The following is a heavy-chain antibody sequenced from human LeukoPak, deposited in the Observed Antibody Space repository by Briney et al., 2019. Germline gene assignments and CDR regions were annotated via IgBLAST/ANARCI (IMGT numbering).Heavy chain of an antibody. CDR3: ARGGYYSDNYPYYSSYGLDV. J-gene: IGHJ6*01. D-gene: IGHD4/OR15-4a*01. CDR2: ISVYNANT. Sequence: SVKVSCKASGYTFSSFGINWVRQAPGQGLEWMGWISVYNANTNDDTRYARKFQGRVTMTTDTSTSTAYMELRSLRSDDTAVYYCARGGYYSDNYPYYSSYGLDVWGQGTTVTVSS. V-gene: IGHV1-18*01. CDR1: GYTFSSFG.